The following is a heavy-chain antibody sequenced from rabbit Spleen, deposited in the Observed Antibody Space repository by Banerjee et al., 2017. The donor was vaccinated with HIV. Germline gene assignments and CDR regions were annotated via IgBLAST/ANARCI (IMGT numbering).Heavy chain of an antibody. D-gene: IGHD2-1*01. Sequence: QEQLVESGGGLVQPEGSLTLTCTASGFSFGDRDVMCWVRQAPGKGLEWIACINVATGKPVYATWAKGRFTISRTSSTTVTLRMTSLTAADTATYFCARSEPNYQYGADLWGPGTLVTVS. CDR1: GFSFGDRDV. CDR3: ARSEPNYQYGADL. CDR2: INVATGKP. V-gene: IGHV1S45*01. J-gene: IGHJ3*01.